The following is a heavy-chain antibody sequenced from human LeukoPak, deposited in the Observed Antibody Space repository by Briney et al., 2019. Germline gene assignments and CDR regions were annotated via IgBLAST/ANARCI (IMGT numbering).Heavy chain of an antibody. Sequence: PGGSLRLSCAASGFIFSSCWMAWVRQAPGKGLEWVANIKEDETAKYYVDSVRGRFTSSRDNAKNSLYLQMNSLRAEDTAVYYCARALEAGIFDIWGQGTLVTVSS. J-gene: IGHJ3*02. CDR2: IKEDETAK. CDR3: ARALEAGIFDI. D-gene: IGHD6-13*01. V-gene: IGHV3-7*01. CDR1: GFIFSSCW.